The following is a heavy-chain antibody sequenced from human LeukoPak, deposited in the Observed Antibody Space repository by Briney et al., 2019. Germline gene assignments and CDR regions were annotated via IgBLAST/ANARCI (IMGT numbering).Heavy chain of an antibody. CDR1: GYTFTGYY. V-gene: IGHV1-2*04. CDR2: INPNSGGT. D-gene: IGHD5-24*01. CDR3: ARDFHGDGYPGPIGDY. Sequence: GASVKVSCKASGYTFTGYYMHWVRQAPGQGLEWMGWINPNSGGTNYAQKFQGWVTMTRDTSISTAYMELRSLRSDDTAVYYCARDFHGDGYPGPIGDYWGQGTLVTVSS. J-gene: IGHJ4*02.